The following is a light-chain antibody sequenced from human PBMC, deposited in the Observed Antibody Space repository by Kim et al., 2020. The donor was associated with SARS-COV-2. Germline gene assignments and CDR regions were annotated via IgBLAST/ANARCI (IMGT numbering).Light chain of an antibody. CDR3: HQYDNLPP. V-gene: IGKV1-33*01. CDR2: GAS. Sequence: DIQMTQSPSSLSASVGDRVTITCQASQDISNHLNWYQQTPGKAPNLLIYGASKLETVIPSRFSGSGSGTDFTLTISILQPEDIATYYCHQYDNLPPFGGGTEVDIK. CDR1: QDISNH. J-gene: IGKJ4*01.